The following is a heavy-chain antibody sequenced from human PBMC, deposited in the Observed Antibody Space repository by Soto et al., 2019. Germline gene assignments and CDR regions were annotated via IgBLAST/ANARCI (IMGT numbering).Heavy chain of an antibody. CDR2: IIPIFGTA. D-gene: IGHD1-7*01. V-gene: IGHV1-69*13. CDR1: GGTFSSYA. Sequence: SVKVSCKASGGTFSSYAISWVRQAPGQGLEWMGGIIPIFGTANYAQKFQGRVTVTADESTSTAYMELSSLRSEDTAVYYCARDYWNYEMHWFDPWGQGTLVTVSS. J-gene: IGHJ5*02. CDR3: ARDYWNYEMHWFDP.